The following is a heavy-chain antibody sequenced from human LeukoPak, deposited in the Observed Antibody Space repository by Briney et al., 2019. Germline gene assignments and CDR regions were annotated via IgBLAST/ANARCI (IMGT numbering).Heavy chain of an antibody. Sequence: GSLRLSCAASGFTFSSYGMHWVRRAPGKGLEWVAVIWYDGSNKYYADSVKGRFTISRDNSKNTLYLQMNSLRAEDTAVYYCAKDLVVGATSATDVWGKGTTVTVSS. CDR3: AKDLVVGATSATDV. J-gene: IGHJ6*04. V-gene: IGHV3-33*06. D-gene: IGHD1-26*01. CDR1: GFTFSSYG. CDR2: IWYDGSNK.